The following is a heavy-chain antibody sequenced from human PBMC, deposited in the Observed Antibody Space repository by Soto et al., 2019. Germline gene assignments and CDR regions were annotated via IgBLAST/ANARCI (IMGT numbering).Heavy chain of an antibody. V-gene: IGHV1-18*01. D-gene: IGHD5-18*01. CDR3: ASSLLVGYGLEGESD. CDR2: ISAYNGNT. J-gene: IGHJ4*02. CDR1: GYTFTSYG. Sequence: QVQLVQSGAEVKKPGASVKVSCKASGYTFTSYGISWVRQAPGQGLEWRGWISAYNGNTNYAQQLKGRVTMTTDTSTSTAYVELRSLRSDDTAVYYCASSLLVGYGLEGESDWGQGTLVTVSS.